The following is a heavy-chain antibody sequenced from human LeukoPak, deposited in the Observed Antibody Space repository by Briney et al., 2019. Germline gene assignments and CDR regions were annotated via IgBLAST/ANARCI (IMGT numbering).Heavy chain of an antibody. Sequence: GASVKVSCKASGYTFTSYGISWVRQAPGQGLEWMGGIIPIFGTANYAQKFQGRVTITADESTGTAYMELSSLRSEDTAVYYCARADGYQGTEGYWGQGTLVTVSS. D-gene: IGHD5-24*01. V-gene: IGHV1-69*13. CDR3: ARADGYQGTEGY. CDR1: GYTFTSYG. J-gene: IGHJ4*02. CDR2: IIPIFGTA.